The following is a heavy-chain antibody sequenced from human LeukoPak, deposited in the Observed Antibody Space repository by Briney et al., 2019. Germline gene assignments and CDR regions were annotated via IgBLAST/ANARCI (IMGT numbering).Heavy chain of an antibody. D-gene: IGHD3-10*01. CDR2: IEYSGGT. CDR1: GGSISSYS. V-gene: IGHV4-59*08. Sequence: PSETLSLTCTVSGGSISSYSWSWFRQPPGTGLEWIGYIEYSGGTTYNSSLKSRVTISVDTSKNQFSLKLSSVTAADTAVYYCARVKYSSGSTSSWFDPWGRGTPVAVSS. CDR3: ARVKYSSGSTSSWFDP. J-gene: IGHJ5*02.